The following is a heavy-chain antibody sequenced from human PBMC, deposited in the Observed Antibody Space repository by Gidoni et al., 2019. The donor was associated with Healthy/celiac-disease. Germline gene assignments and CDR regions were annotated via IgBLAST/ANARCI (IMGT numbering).Heavy chain of an antibody. CDR1: GGTFSSYA. D-gene: IGHD4-17*01. Sequence: QVQLVQSGAEVKEPGSSVKVSCKASGGTFSSYAISWVRQAPGQGLEWMGGIIPIFGTANYAQKFQGRVTITADESTSTAYMELSSLRSEDTAVYYCARLGGYGGNPPQGEALRPTHFDIWGQGTMVTVSS. V-gene: IGHV1-69*01. J-gene: IGHJ3*02. CDR3: ARLGGYGGNPPQGEALRPTHFDI. CDR2: IIPIFGTA.